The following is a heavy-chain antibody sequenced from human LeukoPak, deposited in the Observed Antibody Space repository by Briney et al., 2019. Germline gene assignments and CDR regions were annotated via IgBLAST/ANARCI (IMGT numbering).Heavy chain of an antibody. CDR3: ARAGWYELPRYAFDI. Sequence: SVKVSCKASGYTFTSYGISWVRQAPGQGLEWMGWISAYNGYTNYAQKLQGRVTITTDTSTSTAYMELRSLRSDDTAVYYCARAGWYELPRYAFDIWGQGTMVTVSS. CDR2: ISAYNGYT. J-gene: IGHJ3*02. V-gene: IGHV1-18*01. CDR1: GYTFTSYG. D-gene: IGHD6-19*01.